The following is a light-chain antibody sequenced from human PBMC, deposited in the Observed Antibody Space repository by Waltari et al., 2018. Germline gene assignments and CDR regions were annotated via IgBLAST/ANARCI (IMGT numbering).Light chain of an antibody. CDR1: SSDVRGCNY. V-gene: IGLV2-14*03. J-gene: IGLJ2*01. CDR3: SSYTSSSTLVV. Sequence: ALTQPAPVSGSPGPAITIPCTGTSSDVRGCNYVSWYQQHPGKAAKLMIYDVCNRPSGVSNLFSGSTTGNTASLTISGLHAEDEADYYCSSYTSSSTLVVFGGGTKLTIL. CDR2: DVC.